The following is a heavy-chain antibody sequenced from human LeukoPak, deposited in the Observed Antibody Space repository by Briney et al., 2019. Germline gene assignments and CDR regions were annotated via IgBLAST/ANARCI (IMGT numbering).Heavy chain of an antibody. CDR1: GYSFTSYW. CDR3: ARSSSGPSPYYYYGMDV. Sequence: GESLKISCKGSGYSFTSYWIGWVRPMPGKGLEWMGIIYPGDSDTRYSPSFQGQVTISADKSISTAYLQWSSLKASDTAMYYCARSSSGPSPYYYYGMDVWGQGTTVTVSS. J-gene: IGHJ6*02. V-gene: IGHV5-51*01. D-gene: IGHD2-2*01. CDR2: IYPGDSDT.